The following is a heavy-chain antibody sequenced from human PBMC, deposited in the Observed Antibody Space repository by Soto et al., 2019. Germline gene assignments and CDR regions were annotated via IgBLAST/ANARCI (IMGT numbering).Heavy chain of an antibody. CDR3: AKYFGHSSSAHERYAFDI. D-gene: IGHD6-6*01. J-gene: IGHJ3*02. CDR2: ISYDGSNK. V-gene: IGHV3-30*18. Sequence: GGSLRLSCAASGFTFSSYGMHWVRQAPGKGLEWVAVISYDGSNKYYADSVKGRFTISRDNSKNTLYLQMNSLRAEDTAVYYCAKYFGHSSSAHERYAFDIWGQGTMVTVSS. CDR1: GFTFSSYG.